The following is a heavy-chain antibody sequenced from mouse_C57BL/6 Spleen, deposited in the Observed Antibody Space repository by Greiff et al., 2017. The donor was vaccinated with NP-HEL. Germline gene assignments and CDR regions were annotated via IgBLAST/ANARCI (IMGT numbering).Heavy chain of an antibody. Sequence: DVHLVESGGGLVQPGGSLSLSCAASGFTFTDYYMSWVRQPPGKALEWLGFIRNKANGYTTEYSASVKGRFTISRDNFQSILYLQMNALRAEDSATYYCARSSTGTLFAYWGQGTLVTVSA. V-gene: IGHV7-3*01. CDR3: ARSSTGTLFAY. CDR1: GFTFTDYY. CDR2: IRNKANGYTT. D-gene: IGHD4-1*02. J-gene: IGHJ3*01.